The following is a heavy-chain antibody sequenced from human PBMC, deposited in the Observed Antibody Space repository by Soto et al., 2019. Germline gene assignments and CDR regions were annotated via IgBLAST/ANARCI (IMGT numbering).Heavy chain of an antibody. CDR1: GFSFKNAW. V-gene: IGHV3-15*07. J-gene: IGHJ4*01. CDR3: TGLWFGEIYNY. D-gene: IGHD3-10*01. Sequence: EVELVESGGGLVKPGGSLTLSCAASGFSFKNAWMNWVRQAPGKGLEWVGRIKNKNDGGTTDYAAFVKGRFTISRDASENTLYLQMNGLKTEDTGVYFCTGLWFGEIYNYWGQGSLVTVSS. CDR2: IKNKNDGGTT.